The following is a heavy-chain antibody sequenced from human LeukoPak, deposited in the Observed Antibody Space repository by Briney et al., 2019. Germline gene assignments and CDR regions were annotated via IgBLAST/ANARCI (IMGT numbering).Heavy chain of an antibody. CDR1: GFTFSSYA. CDR2: IGGSGGST. CDR3: ARGEYSSFLGAFDI. Sequence: GGSLRLSCAASGFTFSSYAMSWVRQAPGKGLEWVSAIGGSGGSTYYADSVKGRFTISRDNSKNTLYLQMNSLRAEDTAVYYCARGEYSSFLGAFDIWGQGTMVTVSS. D-gene: IGHD6-6*01. J-gene: IGHJ3*02. V-gene: IGHV3-23*01.